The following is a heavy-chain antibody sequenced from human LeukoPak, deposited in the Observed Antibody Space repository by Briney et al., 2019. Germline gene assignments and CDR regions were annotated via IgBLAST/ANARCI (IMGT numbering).Heavy chain of an antibody. V-gene: IGHV3-23*01. CDR1: GFTFNTYA. D-gene: IGHD5-18*01. CDR3: GKVYGGYGPFDY. CDR2: ITGSGGSK. J-gene: IGHJ4*02. Sequence: GGSLRLSCAASGFTFNTYAMSWVRQAPGKGLEWVSAITGSGGSKYYADSVKGRFTISRDNSKNTPYLQMNSLRAEDTAVYYCGKVYGGYGPFDYWGQGTLVTVSS.